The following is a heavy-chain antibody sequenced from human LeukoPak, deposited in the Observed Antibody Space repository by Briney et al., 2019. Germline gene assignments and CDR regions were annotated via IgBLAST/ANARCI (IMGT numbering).Heavy chain of an antibody. J-gene: IGHJ4*02. CDR1: GFTFSSFW. D-gene: IGHD3-22*01. CDR2: INSDGSST. CDR3: ARVIPRGYYDSSGYLFDY. V-gene: IGHV3-74*01. Sequence: TGGSLRLSWAAPGFTFSSFWMHWVRQAPGKGLVWVSRINSDGSSTSYADSVKGRFTISRDNAKNTLYLQMNSLRAEDTAVYYCARVIPRGYYDSSGYLFDYWGQGTLVTVSS.